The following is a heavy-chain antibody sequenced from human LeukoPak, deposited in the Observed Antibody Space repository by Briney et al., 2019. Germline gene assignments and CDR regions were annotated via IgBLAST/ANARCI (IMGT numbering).Heavy chain of an antibody. J-gene: IGHJ5*02. CDR3: ARGAAGPYNWFDP. Sequence: ASVRVSCKASGYTFTSYGISCGRDAPARGREWRGWIHPKSGDTNYDQKFQGWVTMTRDTSISTAYMELSRLRSDDTAVYYCARGAAGPYNWFDPWGQGTLVTVSS. D-gene: IGHD6-13*01. CDR1: GYTFTSYG. V-gene: IGHV1-2*04. CDR2: IHPKSGDT.